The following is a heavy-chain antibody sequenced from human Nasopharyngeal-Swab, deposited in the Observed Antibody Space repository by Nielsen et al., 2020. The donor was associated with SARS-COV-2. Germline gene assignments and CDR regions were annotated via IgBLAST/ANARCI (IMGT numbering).Heavy chain of an antibody. Sequence: GESLKISCMASGSSFVNHWIGWVRQKPGKGLEWMGMVYPGNSEVAYSPSFQGQVTISADRSMNTAYLQWRRLRASDTAMYFCARRAARDGYNYEVDPWGQGTLVTVSS. CDR2: VYPGNSEV. CDR1: GSSFVNHW. D-gene: IGHD5-24*01. J-gene: IGHJ5*01. CDR3: ARRAARDGYNYEVDP. V-gene: IGHV5-51*01.